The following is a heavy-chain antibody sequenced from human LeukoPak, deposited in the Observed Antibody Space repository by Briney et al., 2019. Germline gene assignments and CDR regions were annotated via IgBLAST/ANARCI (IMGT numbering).Heavy chain of an antibody. Sequence: SVKVSCKASGGTFSSYAISWVRQAPGQGLEWMGGIIPIFGTANYAQKFQGRVTITTDESTSTAYMELSSLRSEDTAVYYCAREKGYSGYGGGDGSFDYWGQGTLVTVSS. CDR3: AREKGYSGYGGGDGSFDY. CDR1: GGTFSSYA. V-gene: IGHV1-69*05. D-gene: IGHD5-12*01. CDR2: IIPIFGTA. J-gene: IGHJ4*02.